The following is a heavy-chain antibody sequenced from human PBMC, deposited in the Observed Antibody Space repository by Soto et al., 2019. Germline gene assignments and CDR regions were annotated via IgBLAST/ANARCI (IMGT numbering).Heavy chain of an antibody. D-gene: IGHD6-13*01. V-gene: IGHV1-3*01. CDR1: GYTFTSYA. Sequence: ASVKVSCKASGYTFTSYAMHWVRQAPGQRLEWMGWINAGNGNTKYSQKFQGRVTITRDTSASTAYMELSSLRSEDTAVYYCARDKGGSSPVLDAFDIWGQGTMVTVS. J-gene: IGHJ3*02. CDR2: INAGNGNT. CDR3: ARDKGGSSPVLDAFDI.